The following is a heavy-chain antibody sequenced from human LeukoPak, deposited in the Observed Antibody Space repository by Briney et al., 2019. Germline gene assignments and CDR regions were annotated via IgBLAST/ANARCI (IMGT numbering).Heavy chain of an antibody. J-gene: IGHJ6*03. CDR1: GFTFSSYA. CDR2: ISGSGGRT. D-gene: IGHD3-10*01. V-gene: IGHV3-23*01. CDR3: AKASIRGASYYYYYYMDV. Sequence: GGSLRLSCAASGFTFSSYAMSWVRQAPGKGLEWVSGISGSGGRTYYPDSVKGRFTISRDNSKNTLYLQMNSLRAEDTAVYYCAKASIRGASYYYYYYMDVWGKGTTVTISS.